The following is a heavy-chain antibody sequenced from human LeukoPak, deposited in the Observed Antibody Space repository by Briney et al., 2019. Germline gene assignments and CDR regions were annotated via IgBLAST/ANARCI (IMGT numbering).Heavy chain of an antibody. D-gene: IGHD2-15*01. CDR1: GGSFSGYY. CDR2: INHSGST. J-gene: IGHJ6*03. V-gene: IGHV4-34*01. Sequence: SETLSLTCAVYGGSFSGYYWSWIRQPPGKGLEWIGEINHSGSTNCNPSLKSRVTISVDTSKNQFSLKLSSVTAADTAVYYCARGRICSGGSCYSWGGYYYYYMDVWGKGTTVTVSS. CDR3: ARGRICSGGSCYSWGGYYYYYMDV.